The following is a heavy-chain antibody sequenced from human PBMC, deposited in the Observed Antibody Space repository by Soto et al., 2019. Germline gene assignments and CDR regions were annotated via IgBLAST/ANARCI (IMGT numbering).Heavy chain of an antibody. CDR3: ARDKHGDYEGAFDI. J-gene: IGHJ3*02. V-gene: IGHV3-33*01. Sequence: HHWWSLRISCASCGVTFSSYGIPGASQAPGKGLEWVAVIWYDGSNKYYADSVKGRFTISRDNSKNTLYLQMNSLRAEDTAVYYCARDKHGDYEGAFDIWGQGTMVTVSS. D-gene: IGHD4-17*01. CDR1: GVTFSSYG. CDR2: IWYDGSNK.